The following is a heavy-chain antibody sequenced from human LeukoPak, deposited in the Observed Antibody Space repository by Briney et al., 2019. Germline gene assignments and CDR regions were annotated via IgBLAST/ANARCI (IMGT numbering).Heavy chain of an antibody. CDR3: ARAYDITSSFDY. CDR2: ISPGSTYT. D-gene: IGHD3-22*01. CDR1: GFSFSTYT. J-gene: IGHJ4*02. V-gene: IGHV3-21*01. Sequence: GGSLRLSCAASGFSFSTYTMNWVRQAPGKGLEWVSSISPGSTYTHYTDSVKGRFTISRDNARNSLFLQMNSLRAEDTAIYYCARAYDITSSFDYWGQGTLVTVSS.